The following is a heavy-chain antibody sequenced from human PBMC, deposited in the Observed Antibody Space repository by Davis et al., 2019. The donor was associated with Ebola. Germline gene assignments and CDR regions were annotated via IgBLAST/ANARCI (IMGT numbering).Heavy chain of an antibody. CDR2: INSGSTYV. CDR3: AREYYDFWSGYSGGMDV. Sequence: GGSLRLSCAAAGFSFTTYSMSWVRQAPGKGLEWVSSINSGSTYVFYADSVKGRFTISRDNAKNSLYLQMNSLRDEDTAVYYCAREYYDFWSGYSGGMDVWGQGTTVTVSS. J-gene: IGHJ6*02. D-gene: IGHD3-3*01. CDR1: GFSFTTYS. V-gene: IGHV3-21*01.